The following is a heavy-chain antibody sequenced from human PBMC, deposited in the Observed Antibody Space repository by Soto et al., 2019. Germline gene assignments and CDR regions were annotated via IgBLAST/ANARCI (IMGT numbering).Heavy chain of an antibody. D-gene: IGHD3-22*01. J-gene: IGHJ4*02. V-gene: IGHV1-69*13. CDR2: IIPMFRKA. CDR3: ARGGTLYDSSGYYYLY. CDR1: GGTFSRYA. Sequence: SVKVSCKASGGTFSRYAINWVRQAPGQGLEWMGGIIPMFRKANYAQKFQGRVTITADESTSTGYMELGSLMSEDTAVYYCARGGTLYDSSGYYYLYWGQGTLVTVSS.